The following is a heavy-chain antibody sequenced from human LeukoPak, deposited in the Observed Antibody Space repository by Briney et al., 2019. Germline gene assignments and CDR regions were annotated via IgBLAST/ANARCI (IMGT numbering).Heavy chain of an antibody. CDR3: TTSLPHVVDVTTSDGGN. Sequence: PGGSLRLSCAASEFTFSSYNMNWVRQAPGKGLEWVSSISSSGSYIYYADSVKGRFTISRDNAKNSLYLQMNSLRAEDTAVYYCTTSLPHVVDVTTSDGGNWGQGTLVTVSS. CDR2: ISSSGSYI. J-gene: IGHJ4*02. CDR1: EFTFSSYN. V-gene: IGHV3-21*01. D-gene: IGHD2-21*02.